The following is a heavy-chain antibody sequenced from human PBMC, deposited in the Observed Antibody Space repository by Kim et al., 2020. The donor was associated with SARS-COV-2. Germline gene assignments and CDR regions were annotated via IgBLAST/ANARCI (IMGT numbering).Heavy chain of an antibody. J-gene: IGHJ6*03. CDR1: GYTFIDYP. Sequence: ASVKVSCKASGYTFIDYPVIWVRQAPGQGLEWMGWIDTNTGNPTYAQVFTGRFVFFLDTSVTTAYLQITSLRAEDTAVYYCVRGLTSKWPYYVYYMDVWGKGTTVIVSS. CDR2: IDTNTGNP. CDR3: VRGLTSKWPYYVYYMDV. V-gene: IGHV7-4-1*02. D-gene: IGHD2-2*01.